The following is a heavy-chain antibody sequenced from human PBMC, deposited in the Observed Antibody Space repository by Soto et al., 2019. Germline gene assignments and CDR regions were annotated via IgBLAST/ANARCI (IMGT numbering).Heavy chain of an antibody. D-gene: IGHD2-15*01. CDR2: IYYSGST. CDR1: RGSISSGTNY. J-gene: IGHJ4*02. V-gene: IGHV4-39*07. CDR3: ARGGGYDSFDF. Sequence: PSETLSLTCTVSRGSISSGTNYWAWIRQPPGKGLEWIANIYYSGSTFYNPSLKSRVTISVDRTRNQFSLSLSSMTAADTAVYYCARGGGYDSFDFWGQGIQVTVSS.